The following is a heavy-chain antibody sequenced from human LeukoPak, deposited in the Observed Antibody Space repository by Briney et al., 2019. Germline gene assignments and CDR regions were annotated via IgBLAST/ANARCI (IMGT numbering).Heavy chain of an antibody. Sequence: SETLSLTCTVSGGSISSYYWSWIRQPPGKGLEWIGYIYYSGSTNYNPSLKSRVTISVDTSKNPFSLKLSSVTAADTAVYYCARGSYGSGSYLGLNWFDPWGQGTLVTVSS. CDR1: GGSISSYY. CDR2: IYYSGST. D-gene: IGHD3-10*01. J-gene: IGHJ5*02. CDR3: ARGSYGSGSYLGLNWFDP. V-gene: IGHV4-59*01.